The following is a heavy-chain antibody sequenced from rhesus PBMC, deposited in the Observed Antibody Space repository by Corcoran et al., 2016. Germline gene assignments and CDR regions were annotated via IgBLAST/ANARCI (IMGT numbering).Heavy chain of an antibody. J-gene: IGHJ4*01. V-gene: IGHV4-80*01. CDR2: NNGNSGST. CDR3: ARRGYSGYSYGDYFDY. CDR1: GGSFSSYW. D-gene: IGHD5-42*01. Sequence: QVQLQESGPGLVKPSETLSLTCAVSGGSFSSYWWSWIRQPPGKGLEWIGANNGNSGSTNYNPSLEIRVTISQDASKNLFSLKLSSVTAADTAVYYCARRGYSGYSYGDYFDYWGQGVLVTVSS.